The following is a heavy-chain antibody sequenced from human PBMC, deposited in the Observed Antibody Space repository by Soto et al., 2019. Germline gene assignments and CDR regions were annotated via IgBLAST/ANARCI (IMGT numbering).Heavy chain of an antibody. CDR3: ARESRYCSGGSCYFLPGIDY. Sequence: QVQLVQSGAEVKKPGSSVKVSCKASGGTFSSYAISWVRQAPGQGLEWMGGIIPIFGSANYAQKFQGRVTITADDSTSTAYMELGSLRSEDTAVYYCARESRYCSGGSCYFLPGIDYWGQGTLVTVSS. V-gene: IGHV1-69*12. D-gene: IGHD2-15*01. J-gene: IGHJ4*02. CDR1: GGTFSSYA. CDR2: IIPIFGSA.